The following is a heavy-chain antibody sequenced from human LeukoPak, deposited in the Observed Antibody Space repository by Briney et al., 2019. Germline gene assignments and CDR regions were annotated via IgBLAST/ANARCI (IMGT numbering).Heavy chain of an antibody. V-gene: IGHV3-23*01. J-gene: IGHJ4*02. D-gene: IGHD1-7*01. Sequence: GGSLRLSCAASGFTLGRYAMSWVRQAPGKGLEWVSSISGLDGTTFYADSVKGRFTISRDNSKNTLYVQMNSLRAEDPAVYYCARGTGISGTTRPLFDYWGQGTLVTVSS. CDR2: ISGLDGTT. CDR3: ARGTGISGTTRPLFDY. CDR1: GFTLGRYA.